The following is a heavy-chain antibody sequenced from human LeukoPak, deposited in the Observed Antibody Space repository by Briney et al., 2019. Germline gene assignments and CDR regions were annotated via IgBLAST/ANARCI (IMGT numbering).Heavy chain of an antibody. D-gene: IGHD2-2*02. CDR3: ARWGNVAAAIGLENYYFDY. Sequence: SQCRSLARAVDTPSPSAYSWSWVSQPPRNWLGWDGAIQHSVTTNSNTTLRSRVTISVDTSKNQFSPTMNSVTAADTAVYYCARWGNVAAAIGLENYYFDYWGQGTLVTVSS. J-gene: IGHJ4*02. CDR1: TPSPSAYS. CDR2: IQHSVTT. V-gene: IGHV4-34*01.